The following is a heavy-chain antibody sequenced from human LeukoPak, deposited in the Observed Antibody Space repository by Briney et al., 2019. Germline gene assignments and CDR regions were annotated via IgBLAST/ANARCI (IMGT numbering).Heavy chain of an antibody. CDR2: ISYDGSNK. Sequence: GGSLRLSCAASGFTFRNYAIHWVRQAPGKGLEWVAVISYDGSNKDYADSVKGRFTISRDNSKNTLYLQMNSLRAEDTAVYYCAKDLPYYYDSSGYYYDYWGQGTLVTVSS. J-gene: IGHJ4*02. D-gene: IGHD3-22*01. V-gene: IGHV3-30*04. CDR3: AKDLPYYYDSSGYYYDY. CDR1: GFTFRNYA.